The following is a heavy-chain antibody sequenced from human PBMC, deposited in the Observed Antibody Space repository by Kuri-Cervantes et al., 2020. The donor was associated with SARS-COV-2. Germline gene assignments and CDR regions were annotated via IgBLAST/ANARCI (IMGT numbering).Heavy chain of an antibody. D-gene: IGHD3-22*01. CDR2: ISSSSSYI. Sequence: GESLKISCAASGFTFSSYSMNWVRQAPGKGLEWVSSISSSSSYIYYADSVKGRFTISRDNSKNTLYLQMNSLRAEDTAVYYCAKDRRYYDSSGYYPIDYWGQGTLVTVSS. V-gene: IGHV3-21*04. CDR1: GFTFSSYS. J-gene: IGHJ4*02. CDR3: AKDRRYYDSSGYYPIDY.